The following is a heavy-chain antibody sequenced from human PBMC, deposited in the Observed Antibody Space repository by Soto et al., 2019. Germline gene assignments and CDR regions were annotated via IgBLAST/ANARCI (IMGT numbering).Heavy chain of an antibody. CDR2: IYHSGST. CDR3: AKDQGSSWYEIDY. Sequence: PSETLSLTCAVSGGSISSGGYSCTWIRQPPGKGLEWIGYIYHSGSTYYADSVKGRFTISRDNSKNTLYLQMNSLRAEDTAVYYCAKDQGSSWYEIDYWGQGTLVTVSS. V-gene: IGHV4-30-2*01. D-gene: IGHD6-13*01. CDR1: GGSISSGGYS. J-gene: IGHJ4*02.